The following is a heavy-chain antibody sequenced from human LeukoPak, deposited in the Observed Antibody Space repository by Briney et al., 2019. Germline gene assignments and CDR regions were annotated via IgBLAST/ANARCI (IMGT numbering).Heavy chain of an antibody. CDR3: ANYGSGSYRFDP. V-gene: IGHV4-31*03. CDR2: IYYSGST. J-gene: IGHJ5*02. CDR1: GGSISSGGYY. Sequence: PSQTLSLTCTVSGGSISSGGYYWSWIRQHPGKGLEWIGYIYYSGSTYYNPSLKSRVTISVDTSKNQFSLKLSSVTAADTAVYYCANYGSGSYRFDPWGQGTLVTVSS. D-gene: IGHD3-10*01.